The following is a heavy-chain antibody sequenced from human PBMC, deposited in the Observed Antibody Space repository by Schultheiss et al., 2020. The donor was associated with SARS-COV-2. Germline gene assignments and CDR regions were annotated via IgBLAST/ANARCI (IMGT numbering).Heavy chain of an antibody. D-gene: IGHD1-7*01. CDR1: GYTFTSYG. CDR3: ATSWYNWNSPLDY. J-gene: IGHJ4*02. CDR2: INAVNGHS. Sequence: ASVKVSCKASGYTFTSYGISWVRQAPGQGLEWMGCINAVNGHSKYSQKFQGRVTITKDTSASTAYMDLSSLTYEDTTVYYCATSWYNWNSPLDYWGQGTLVTVSS. V-gene: IGHV1-18*04.